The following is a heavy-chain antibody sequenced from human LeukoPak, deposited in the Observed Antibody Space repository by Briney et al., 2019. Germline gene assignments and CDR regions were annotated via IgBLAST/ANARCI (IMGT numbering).Heavy chain of an antibody. CDR3: ALYCGSTSCKTYPTYGMDV. Sequence: GASVKVSCKASGGTFSSYAISWVRQATGQGLEWMGGIIPIFGTANYAQKFQGRVTITADESTSTAYMELSSLRSEDTAVYYCALYCGSTSCKTYPTYGMDVWGQGTTVTVSS. CDR2: IIPIFGTA. J-gene: IGHJ6*02. V-gene: IGHV1-69*13. CDR1: GGTFSSYA. D-gene: IGHD2-2*01.